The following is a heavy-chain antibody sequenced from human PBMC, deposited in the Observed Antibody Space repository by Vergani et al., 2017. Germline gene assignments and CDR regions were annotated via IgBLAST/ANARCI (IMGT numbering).Heavy chain of an antibody. CDR1: GGSFSGYY. J-gene: IGHJ4*02. CDR3: ARGRSGWYGFDY. CDR2: INHSGST. Sequence: QVQLQQWGAGLLKPSETLSLTCAVYGGSFSGYYWSWIRQPPGKGLEWIGEINHSGSTNYNPSLKSRVTISVDTSKNQFSLKLSSVTAADTAVYYCARGRSGWYGFDYWGQGTLVTGSS. V-gene: IGHV4-34*01. D-gene: IGHD6-19*01.